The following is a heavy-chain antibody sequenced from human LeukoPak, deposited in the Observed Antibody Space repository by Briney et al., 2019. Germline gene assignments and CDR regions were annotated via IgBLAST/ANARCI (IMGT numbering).Heavy chain of an antibody. J-gene: IGHJ5*02. V-gene: IGHV3-23*01. CDR1: GFTFSSYA. CDR2: ISGSGGST. CDR3: AKGEAAAGTSSWFDP. D-gene: IGHD6-13*01. Sequence: TGGSLRLSCAASGFTFSSYAMSWVRQAPGKGLEWVSAISGSGGSTYYADSVKGRFTISRDNSKNTLYLQMNSLRAEDTAVYYCAKGEAAAGTSSWFDPWGQGTLVAVSS.